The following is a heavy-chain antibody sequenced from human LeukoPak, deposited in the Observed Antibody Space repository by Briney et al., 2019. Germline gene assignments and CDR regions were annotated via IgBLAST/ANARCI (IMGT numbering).Heavy chain of an antibody. CDR2: IYYSGST. Sequence: SETLSLTCTVSGASISSGDYYWSWIRQPLGKGLEWIGYIYYSGSTYYNPSLKSRVTISRDTSKNQVSLKVSSVTAADTAVYYCARVPYGDYINYWGQGTLVTVSS. D-gene: IGHD4-17*01. J-gene: IGHJ4*02. CDR1: GASISSGDYY. V-gene: IGHV4-30-4*01. CDR3: ARVPYGDYINY.